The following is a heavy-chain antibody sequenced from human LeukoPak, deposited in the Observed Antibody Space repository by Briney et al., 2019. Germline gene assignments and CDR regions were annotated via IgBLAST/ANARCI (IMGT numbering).Heavy chain of an antibody. Sequence: GGSLRLSCAASGFTFSSYAMHWVRQAPGKGLEWVAVISYDGSNKYYADSVKGRFTISRDNSKNMLYLQMNSLRAEDTAVYYCARGTPRVATFDYWGQGTLVTVSS. J-gene: IGHJ4*02. CDR1: GFTFSSYA. D-gene: IGHD5-12*01. CDR3: ARGTPRVATFDY. V-gene: IGHV3-30-3*01. CDR2: ISYDGSNK.